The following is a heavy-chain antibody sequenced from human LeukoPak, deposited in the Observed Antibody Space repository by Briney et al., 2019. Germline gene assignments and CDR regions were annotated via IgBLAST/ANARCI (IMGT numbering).Heavy chain of an antibody. CDR3: ARAERGYSYGYFDY. CDR2: IYSGGST. V-gene: IGHV3-66*01. Sequence: GGSLRISCAASGFTVSSNYMSWVRQAPGKWLEWVSVIYSGGSTYYAGSVKGRFTISRDNSKNTLYLQMNSLRAEDTAVYYCARAERGYSYGYFDYWGQGTLVTVSS. D-gene: IGHD5-18*01. CDR1: GFTVSSNY. J-gene: IGHJ4*02.